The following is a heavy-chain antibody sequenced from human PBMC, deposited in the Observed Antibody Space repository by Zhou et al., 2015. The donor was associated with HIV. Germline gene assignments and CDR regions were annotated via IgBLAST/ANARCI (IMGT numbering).Heavy chain of an antibody. V-gene: IGHV1-8*01. J-gene: IGHJ6*03. CDR1: GYTFTSYD. Sequence: QVQLVQSGAEVKKPGASVKVSCKASGYTFTSYDINWVRQATGQGLEWMGWMNPNSGNTGYAQKFQGRVTMTRNTSISTAYMELSSLRSEDTAVYYCARTPKVLYCSSTSCYIRKQKRNHYYYYYMDVWGERDRRSPSP. D-gene: IGHD2-2*02. CDR2: MNPNSGNT. CDR3: ARTPKVLYCSSTSCYIRKQKRNHYYYYYMDV.